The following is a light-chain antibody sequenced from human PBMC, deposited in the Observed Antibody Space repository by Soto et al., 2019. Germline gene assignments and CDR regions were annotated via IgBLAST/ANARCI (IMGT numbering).Light chain of an antibody. Sequence: DIQMTQSPSTLSASVGDRVTITCRASQSISSWLAWYQQKPEKAPKLLIYDASSLESGVPSRFSGSGSGTEFTLTISNLQPDDFATYYCQQYDNYPLTFGGGTKVDIK. CDR1: QSISSW. V-gene: IGKV1-5*01. J-gene: IGKJ4*01. CDR2: DAS. CDR3: QQYDNYPLT.